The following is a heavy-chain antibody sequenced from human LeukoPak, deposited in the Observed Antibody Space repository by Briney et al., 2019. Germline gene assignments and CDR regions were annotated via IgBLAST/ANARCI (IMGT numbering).Heavy chain of an antibody. J-gene: IGHJ3*02. V-gene: IGHV3-23*01. CDR2: ISGSGDNT. D-gene: IGHD4-17*01. CDR3: ARDHMTTGAFDI. Sequence: PGGSLRLSCAPSGFIFSNYAMSWVRQAPGKGLEWVSAISGSGDNTYYADSVKGRFTISRDNSKNTLYLQMNSLRAEDTAVYYCARDHMTTGAFDIWGQGTMVTVSS. CDR1: GFIFSNYA.